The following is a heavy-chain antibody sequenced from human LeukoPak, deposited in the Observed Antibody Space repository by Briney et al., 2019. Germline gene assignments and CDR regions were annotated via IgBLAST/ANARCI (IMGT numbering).Heavy chain of an antibody. CDR3: AKSRGYSAYDFPDY. J-gene: IGHJ4*02. CDR1: GFAFSRYA. Sequence: GGSLRLSCAASGFAFSRYAMNWVRQAPGKGLEWVSGISGSACSTYYADSVKGRFSISRDNSKNTLYLQMNSLRVEDTAVYYCAKSRGYSAYDFPDYWGQGTLVTVSS. V-gene: IGHV3-23*01. CDR2: ISGSACST. D-gene: IGHD5-12*01.